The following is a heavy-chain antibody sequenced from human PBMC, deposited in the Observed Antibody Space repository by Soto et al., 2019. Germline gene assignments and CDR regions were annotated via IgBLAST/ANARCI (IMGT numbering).Heavy chain of an antibody. CDR2: ISNSGSTT. J-gene: IGHJ6*03. CDR1: GFTFSSSA. Sequence: EVQMLESGGGLVQPGGSLRLSCAASGFTFSSSAMNWVRQAPGKGLEWVSSISNSGSTTSYADSVKGRFTISRDNSKNTLYLQMNRLRAEETAVYYCAKGSRGAYYYCMDVWGKGTTVTVSS. V-gene: IGHV3-23*01. CDR3: AKGSRGAYYYCMDV.